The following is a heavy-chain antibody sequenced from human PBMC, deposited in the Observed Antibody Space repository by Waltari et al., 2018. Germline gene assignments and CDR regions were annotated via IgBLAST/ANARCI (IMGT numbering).Heavy chain of an antibody. CDR2: IGTDVDT. J-gene: IGHJ4*02. CDR3: AKSGNAATTYVDY. D-gene: IGHD4-17*01. CDR1: GFTFSSYA. Sequence: EVQLLQSGGGLTQPGGSLRLSCAASGFTFSSYALAWVRQAPGNGGRWVAEIGTDVDTGNEDPVRGRFTNSRDNSKNILYLQMNSLRTEDTAVYYCAKSGNAATTYVDYWGQGILVTVSS. V-gene: IGHV3-23*01.